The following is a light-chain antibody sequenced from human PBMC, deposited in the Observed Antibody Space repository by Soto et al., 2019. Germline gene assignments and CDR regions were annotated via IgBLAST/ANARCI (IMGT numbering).Light chain of an antibody. CDR1: SPNIGNDY. J-gene: IGLJ7*01. Sequence: QSVLTQPPSVSAAPGQKVAISCSGSSPNIGNDYVSWYQQLPGTAPKLLIYENNKRPSGIPDRLSGSKSGTSATLGITGLQSGDEADYYCETWDSSLSAAVFGGGTQLTVL. CDR3: ETWDSSLSAAV. V-gene: IGLV1-51*02. CDR2: ENN.